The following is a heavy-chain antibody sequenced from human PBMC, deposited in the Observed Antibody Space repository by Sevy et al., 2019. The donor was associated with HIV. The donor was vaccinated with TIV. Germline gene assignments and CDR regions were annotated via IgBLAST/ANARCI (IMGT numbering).Heavy chain of an antibody. Sequence: SETLSLTCTVSGGSVSSGSYYWSWIRQPPGKGLKWIGYIYYSGSTNYNPSLKSRVTISVDTSKNQFSLKLSSVTAADTAVYYCARDPITMVRGVIIPNGMDVWGQGTTVTVSS. CDR1: GGSVSSGSYY. CDR2: IYYSGST. D-gene: IGHD3-10*01. J-gene: IGHJ6*02. CDR3: ARDPITMVRGVIIPNGMDV. V-gene: IGHV4-61*01.